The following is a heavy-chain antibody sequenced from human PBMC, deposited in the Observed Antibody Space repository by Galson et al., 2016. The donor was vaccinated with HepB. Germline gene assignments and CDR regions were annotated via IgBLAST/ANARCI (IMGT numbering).Heavy chain of an antibody. CDR2: IWYDGSES. CDR1: GFSFHRFG. Sequence: SLRLSCAASGFSFHRFGMHWVRQAPGKRLEWVAVIWYDGSESEYLDSVQGRFTVSRDNSKKTLYLQMDSLRNDDTAVYYCARGKGADYKDAFGLWGQGTRFTVSS. D-gene: IGHD4-11*01. CDR3: ARGKGADYKDAFGL. V-gene: IGHV3-33*01. J-gene: IGHJ3*01.